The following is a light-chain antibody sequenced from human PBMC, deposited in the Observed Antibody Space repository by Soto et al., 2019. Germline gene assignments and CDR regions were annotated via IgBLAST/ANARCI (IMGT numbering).Light chain of an antibody. J-gene: IGLJ1*01. CDR2: EVN. Sequence: QSALAQPASVSGSPGQSITISCGGTSSDVGAYIYVSWYQQYPGKAPKLIIYEVNNRPSGVSGRFSGSKSDTTAYLTISGLQAEDEADYYCSSYTSGTSPYVFGTGTKVTVL. V-gene: IGLV2-14*03. CDR3: SSYTSGTSPYV. CDR1: SSDVGAYIY.